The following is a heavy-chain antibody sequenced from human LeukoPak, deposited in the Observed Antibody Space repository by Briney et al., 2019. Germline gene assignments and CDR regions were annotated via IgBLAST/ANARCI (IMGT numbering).Heavy chain of an antibody. CDR1: GFTFSSYE. J-gene: IGHJ3*02. V-gene: IGHV3-48*03. Sequence: GGSLRLSCAASGFTFSSYEMNWVRQAPGKGLEWVSYISSSGSTIYYADSVKGRFTISRDNAKNSLYLQMNSLRAEDAAVYYCARESPGSGTGAFDIWGQGTMVTVSS. D-gene: IGHD2-2*01. CDR2: ISSSGSTI. CDR3: ARESPGSGTGAFDI.